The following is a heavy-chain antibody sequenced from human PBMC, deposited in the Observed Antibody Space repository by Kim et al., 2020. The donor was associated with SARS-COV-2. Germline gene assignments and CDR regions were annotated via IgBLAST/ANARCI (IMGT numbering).Heavy chain of an antibody. Sequence: SETLSLICSVSGGSISSSSYYWGWIRQPPGKGLEWIGSIYYSGSTYYNPSLKSRVTISVDTSKKQFSLKLNSVTAADTAVYYCATDVIDGGYPNWFDRWGQGTLVTVSS. CDR2: IYYSGST. CDR1: GGSISSSSYY. D-gene: IGHD3-22*01. V-gene: IGHV4-39*07. J-gene: IGHJ5*02. CDR3: ATDVIDGGYPNWFDR.